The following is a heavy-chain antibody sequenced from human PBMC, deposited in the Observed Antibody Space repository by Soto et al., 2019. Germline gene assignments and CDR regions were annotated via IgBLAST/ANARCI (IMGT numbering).Heavy chain of an antibody. D-gene: IGHD3-10*01. CDR3: AKMVRGAGGYYYYYYGMDV. Sequence: ASVKVSCKASGYTFTSYDINRVRQATGQGLEWMGWMNPNSGNTGYAQKFQGRVTMTRNTSISTAYMELSSLRSEDTAVYYCAKMVRGAGGYYYYYYGMDVWGQGTTVTVSS. CDR2: MNPNSGNT. J-gene: IGHJ6*02. V-gene: IGHV1-8*01. CDR1: GYTFTSYD.